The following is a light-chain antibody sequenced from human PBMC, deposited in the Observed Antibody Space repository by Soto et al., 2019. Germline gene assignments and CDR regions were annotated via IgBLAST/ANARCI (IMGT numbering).Light chain of an antibody. CDR2: DVN. CDR3: HSYTRSNTVV. Sequence: QSALTQPASVSGSPGQSITISCTGTSSDVGGYNYVSWYQQHPGKAPQLIIYDVNNRPSGVSNRFSGSKSGNTASLTISGLQAEDEADYYCHSYTRSNTVVFGGGTKLTVL. J-gene: IGLJ2*01. CDR1: SSDVGGYNY. V-gene: IGLV2-14*01.